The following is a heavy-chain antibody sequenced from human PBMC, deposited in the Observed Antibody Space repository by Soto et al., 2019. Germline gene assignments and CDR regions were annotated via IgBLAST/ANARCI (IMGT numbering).Heavy chain of an antibody. D-gene: IGHD6-6*01. V-gene: IGHV3-7*01. J-gene: IGHJ6*02. CDR1: GFTFSSYW. Sequence: EVQLVESGGGLVQPGGSLRLSCAAPGFTFSSYWMNWVRQAPGKGLEWVAKINQDGSEKYYVDSVKGRFTISRDNAKNSLYLQMNSLRAEDTAVFYCARSSSSFATYRMDVWGQGTTVTVSS. CDR3: ARSSSSFATYRMDV. CDR2: INQDGSEK.